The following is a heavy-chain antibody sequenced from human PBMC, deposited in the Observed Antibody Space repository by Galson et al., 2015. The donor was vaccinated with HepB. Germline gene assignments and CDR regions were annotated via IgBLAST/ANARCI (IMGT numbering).Heavy chain of an antibody. CDR3: AKHLRLWTAAPHFFES. CDR1: GFTFSTYV. V-gene: IGHV3-23*01. CDR2: ISGSGADT. J-gene: IGHJ4*02. D-gene: IGHD6-25*01. Sequence: SLRLSCAASGFTFSTYVMSWVRQAPGKGLEWVSDISGSGADTYYADSVKGRFTISRDNPKKTMYLQMNNVRADDTAVYYCAKHLRLWTAAPHFFESWGQGALVTVSS.